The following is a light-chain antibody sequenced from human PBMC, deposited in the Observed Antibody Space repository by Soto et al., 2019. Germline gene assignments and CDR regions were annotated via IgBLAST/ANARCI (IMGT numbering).Light chain of an antibody. CDR2: EVS. CDR1: SSDVGGYSY. V-gene: IGLV2-14*01. J-gene: IGLJ2*01. Sequence: QSALTQPASVSGSPGQSFTISCTGTSSDVGGYSYVSWYQQHPGKAPKLMIYEVSNRPSGVSNRFSGSKSGNTASLTISGLQAEDEADYSCSSFSSSSTLVVFGGGTKLTVL. CDR3: SSFSSSSTLVV.